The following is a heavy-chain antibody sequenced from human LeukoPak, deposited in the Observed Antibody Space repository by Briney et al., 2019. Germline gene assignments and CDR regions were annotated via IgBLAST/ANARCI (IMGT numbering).Heavy chain of an antibody. CDR3: AKDSNYYDSRFGAFDI. CDR2: IRYDGSNK. V-gene: IGHV3-30*02. Sequence: GGSPRLSCAASGFTFSSYGMHWVRQAPGKGLEWVAFIRYDGSNKYYADSVKGRFTISRDNSKNTLYLQMNSLRAEDTAVYYCAKDSNYYDSRFGAFDIWGQGTMVTVSS. D-gene: IGHD3-22*01. CDR1: GFTFSSYG. J-gene: IGHJ3*02.